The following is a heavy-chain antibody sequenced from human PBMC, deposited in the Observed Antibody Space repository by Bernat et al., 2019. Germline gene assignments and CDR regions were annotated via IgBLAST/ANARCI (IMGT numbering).Heavy chain of an antibody. J-gene: IGHJ4*02. D-gene: IGHD1-7*01. V-gene: IGHV3-33*08. CDR1: GFTFDDYA. CDR3: ARDGPLEGTTLDY. Sequence: VQLVESGGGLVQPGRSLRLSCAASGFTFDDYAMHWVRQAPGKGLEWVAVIWYDGSNKYYGDSVKGRFTISRDNSKNKLYLQMNSLRAEDTAVYYCARDGPLEGTTLDYWGQGTLVTVSS. CDR2: IWYDGSNK.